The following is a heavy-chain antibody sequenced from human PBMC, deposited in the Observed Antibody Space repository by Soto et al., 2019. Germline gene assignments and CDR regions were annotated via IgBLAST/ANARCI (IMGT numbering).Heavy chain of an antibody. V-gene: IGHV1-69*12. CDR3: ARDQGYCSGGSCYWFDP. CDR2: IIPIFGTA. D-gene: IGHD2-15*01. CDR1: GGTFSSYA. Sequence: QVQLVQSGAEVKKPGSSVKVSCKASGGTFSSYAISWVRQAPGQGLEWMGGIIPIFGTANYAQKFQGRVTINADESTSTAYMELSSLRSEDTAVYYCARDQGYCSGGSCYWFDPWGQGTLVTVSS. J-gene: IGHJ5*02.